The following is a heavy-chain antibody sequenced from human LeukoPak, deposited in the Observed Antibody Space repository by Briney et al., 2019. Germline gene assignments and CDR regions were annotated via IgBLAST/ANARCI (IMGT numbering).Heavy chain of an antibody. D-gene: IGHD3-10*01. CDR3: ASVTMVRRQNWFDP. Sequence: ETLSLTCXVSGGSISSYYWSWIRQPPGKGLEWIGEINHSGSTNYNPSLKSRVTISVDTSKNQFSLKLSSVTAADTAVYYCASVTMVRRQNWFDPWGQGTLVTVSS. J-gene: IGHJ5*02. CDR1: GGSISSYY. V-gene: IGHV4-34*01. CDR2: INHSGST.